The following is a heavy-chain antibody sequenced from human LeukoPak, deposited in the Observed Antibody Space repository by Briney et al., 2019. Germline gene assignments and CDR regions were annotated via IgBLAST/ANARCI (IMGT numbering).Heavy chain of an antibody. Sequence: PGGSLRLSCAASGFTFSSYSMNWVRQAPGKGLEWVSYISSSSSTIYYADSVKGRFTISRDNAKNSLYLQMNSLRADDTAAYYCARIASRDYFDYWGQGTLVTVSS. CDR3: ARIASRDYFDY. CDR2: ISSSSSTI. J-gene: IGHJ4*02. CDR1: GFTFSSYS. D-gene: IGHD2-2*01. V-gene: IGHV3-48*04.